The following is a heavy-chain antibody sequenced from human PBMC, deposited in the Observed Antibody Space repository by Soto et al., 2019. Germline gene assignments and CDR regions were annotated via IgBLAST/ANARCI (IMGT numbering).Heavy chain of an antibody. V-gene: IGHV4-30-2*01. CDR3: ARVPGP. D-gene: IGHD3-10*01. J-gene: IGHJ5*02. CDR1: GGSISSGGYS. CDR2: IYHSGST. Sequence: QLQLHESGSGLVKPSQTLSLTCAVSGGSISSGGYSWSWIRQPPGKGLEWIGYIYHSGSTDYNPSLKRRVTISVDRSKNQFSLKLSSVTAADTAVYYCARVPGPWGQGTLVTVSS.